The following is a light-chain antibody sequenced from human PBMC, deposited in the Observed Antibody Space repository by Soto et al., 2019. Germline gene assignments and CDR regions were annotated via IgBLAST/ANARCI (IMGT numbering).Light chain of an antibody. J-gene: IGKJ3*01. CDR1: QSVSSC. CDR3: QQRSTWPPFT. Sequence: EIVLTQSPATLSLSPGERATLSCRASQSVSSCLAWYQQKAGQAPRLLIYDASNRASGIPDRFSGAGSGTDFTLTISSLEPDDFAVYYCQQRSTWPPFTFGPGTKVEIK. CDR2: DAS. V-gene: IGKV3-11*01.